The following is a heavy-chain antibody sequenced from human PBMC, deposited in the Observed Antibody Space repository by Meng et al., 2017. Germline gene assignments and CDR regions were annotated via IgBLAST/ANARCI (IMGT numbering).Heavy chain of an antibody. J-gene: IGHJ4*02. CDR1: GYTFTGYY. D-gene: IGHD3-22*01. V-gene: IGHV1-2*06. CDR2: INPNSGGT. Sequence: VQLGQSGAEVKKPGASVKVSCKASGYTFTGYYMHWVRQAPGQGLEWMGRINPNSGGTNYAQKFQGRVTMTRDTSISTAYMELSRLRSDDTAVYYCARVNYDSSGYYPFDYWGQGTLVTVSS. CDR3: ARVNYDSSGYYPFDY.